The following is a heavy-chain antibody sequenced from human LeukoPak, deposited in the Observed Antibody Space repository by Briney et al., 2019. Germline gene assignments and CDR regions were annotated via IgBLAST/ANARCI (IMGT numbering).Heavy chain of an antibody. Sequence: GGSLRLSCAASGFTFSSYAMHWVRQAPGKGLEWVAVISYDGSNKYYADSVKGRFTISRDNSKNTLYLQMNSLRAEDTAAYYCASNPGYSSSWEEYYFDYWGQGTLVTVSS. CDR2: ISYDGSNK. CDR1: GFTFSSYA. D-gene: IGHD6-13*01. V-gene: IGHV3-30-3*01. J-gene: IGHJ4*02. CDR3: ASNPGYSSSWEEYYFDY.